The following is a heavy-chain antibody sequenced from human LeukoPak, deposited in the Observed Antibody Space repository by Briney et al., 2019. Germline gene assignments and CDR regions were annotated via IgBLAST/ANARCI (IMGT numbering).Heavy chain of an antibody. D-gene: IGHD6-19*01. J-gene: IGHJ4*02. Sequence: PSETLSLTCTVSGGSISSYYWSWIRQPPGKGLELIGYIYYSGSTNYNPSLKSRVTMSVDTSKNQFSLKLSSVTAADTAVYYCASAVAGTLDYWGQGTLVTVSS. V-gene: IGHV4-59*12. CDR3: ASAVAGTLDY. CDR1: GGSISSYY. CDR2: IYYSGST.